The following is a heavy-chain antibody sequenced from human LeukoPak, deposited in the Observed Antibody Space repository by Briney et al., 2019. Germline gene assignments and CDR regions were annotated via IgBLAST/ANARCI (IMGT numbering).Heavy chain of an antibody. CDR2: ISAYNGNT. CDR3: ARSVDYYGSGSQRDFDY. V-gene: IGHV1-18*04. D-gene: IGHD3-10*01. Sequence: SAVTVSCKASGYTLTSYGIWWVRQAPGQGLEWMGWISAYNGNTNYAQKLQGRVTMTTDTSTSTAYMELRSLRSDDTAVYYCARSVDYYGSGSQRDFDYWGQGTLVTVSS. J-gene: IGHJ4*02. CDR1: GYTLTSYG.